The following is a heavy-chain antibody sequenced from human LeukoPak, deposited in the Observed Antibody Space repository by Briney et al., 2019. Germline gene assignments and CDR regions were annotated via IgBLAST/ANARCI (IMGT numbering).Heavy chain of an antibody. D-gene: IGHD6-13*01. V-gene: IGHV4-59*01. Sequence: SETLSLTCTVSGGSISSYYWSWIRQPPGKGLKWIGDIYDSGSTNYNPSLKSRVTISVDTSKNQFSLKLSSVTAVDTAVYYCARRILSSSWYRDEDAHKRNYWYFDLWGRGTLVTVSS. J-gene: IGHJ2*01. CDR1: GGSISSYY. CDR2: IYDSGST. CDR3: ARRILSSSWYRDEDAHKRNYWYFDL.